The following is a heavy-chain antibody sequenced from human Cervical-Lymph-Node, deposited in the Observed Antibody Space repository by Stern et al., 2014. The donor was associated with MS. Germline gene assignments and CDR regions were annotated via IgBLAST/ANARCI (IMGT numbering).Heavy chain of an antibody. CDR2: INDTGST. V-gene: IGHV4-61*02. Sequence: QVQLVQSGPGLVKPSQTLSLTCTVSGGSISSSGYYWSWIRQPADKGLEWIGRINDTGSTYYNPSLKSRVTISMDTAQNQFSLKLTSVTAADTAVYYCATTRWDLFTWNWFDPWGQGTLVTVSS. CDR1: GGSISSSGYY. CDR3: ATTRWDLFTWNWFDP. D-gene: IGHD1-26*01. J-gene: IGHJ5*02.